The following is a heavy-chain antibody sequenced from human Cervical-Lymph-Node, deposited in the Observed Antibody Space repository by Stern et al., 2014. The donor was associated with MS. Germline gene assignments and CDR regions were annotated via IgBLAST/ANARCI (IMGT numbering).Heavy chain of an antibody. V-gene: IGHV1-18*01. J-gene: IGHJ6*02. CDR2: ISVYNGNT. Sequence: QVQLGQSGAEVKKPGASVKVSCKASGYTFTSYGISWVRQAPGQGLEWMGWISVYNGNTNYAQKLQGRVTMTTDTSTSTAYMELRSLRSDDTAVYYCARDRAYYYQRVGYYYGMDVWGQGTTVTVSS. CDR1: GYTFTSYG. D-gene: IGHD3-22*01. CDR3: ARDRAYYYQRVGYYYGMDV.